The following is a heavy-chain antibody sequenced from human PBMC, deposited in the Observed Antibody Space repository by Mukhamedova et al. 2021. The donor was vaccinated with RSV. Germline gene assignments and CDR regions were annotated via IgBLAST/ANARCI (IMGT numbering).Heavy chain of an antibody. D-gene: IGHD5-18*01. J-gene: IGHJ4*02. CDR3: ARDPVRWLNDY. Sequence: GLEWVSSISSSSSYIYYADSVKGRFTISRDNAKNSLYLQMNSLRAEDTAVYYCARDPVRWLNDYWGQGTLVTVSS. CDR2: ISSSSSYI. V-gene: IGHV3-21*01.